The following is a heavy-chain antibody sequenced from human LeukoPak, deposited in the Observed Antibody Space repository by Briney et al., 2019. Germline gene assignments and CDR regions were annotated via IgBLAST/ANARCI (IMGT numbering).Heavy chain of an antibody. CDR3: ARGIVVVPAAIGSGYYYYMDV. Sequence: PSETLSLTCTVSGGSISSYYWSWIRQPPGKGLEWIGYIYYSGSTNYNPSLKSRVTISVDTSKNQFSLKLSSVTAADTAVYYCARGIVVVPAAIGSGYYYYMDVWGKGTTVTISS. J-gene: IGHJ6*03. V-gene: IGHV4-59*01. D-gene: IGHD2-2*01. CDR1: GGSISSYY. CDR2: IYYSGST.